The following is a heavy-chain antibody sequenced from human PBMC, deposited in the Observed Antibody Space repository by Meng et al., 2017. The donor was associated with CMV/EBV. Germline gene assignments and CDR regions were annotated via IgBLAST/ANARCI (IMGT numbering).Heavy chain of an antibody. V-gene: IGHV1-69*01. CDR1: GGTFSSYA. CDR3: AREGYCGGDCFYDY. CDR2: IIPIFGTA. J-gene: IGHJ4*02. D-gene: IGHD2-21*02. Sequence: QVQRVESGAWVKKAGSPGKVPCKASGGTFSSYAISWVRQAPGQGLEWMGGIIPIFGTANYAQKFQGRVTITADESTSTAYMELSSLRSEDTAVYYCAREGYCGGDCFYDYWGQGTLVTVSS.